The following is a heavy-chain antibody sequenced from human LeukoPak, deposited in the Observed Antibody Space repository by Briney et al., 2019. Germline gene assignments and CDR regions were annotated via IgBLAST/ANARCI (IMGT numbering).Heavy chain of an antibody. D-gene: IGHD3-22*01. J-gene: IGHJ4*02. CDR2: ISSSGSYI. Sequence: NTGGSLRLSCAASGFTFSSYSMNWVRQAPGKGLEWVSSISSSGSYIYYADSVKGRFNIFRDHAKTSLYLQMDSLRAEDTAVYYCARDSYDSSGYLDYWGQGTLVTVSS. CDR3: ARDSYDSSGYLDY. V-gene: IGHV3-21*01. CDR1: GFTFSSYS.